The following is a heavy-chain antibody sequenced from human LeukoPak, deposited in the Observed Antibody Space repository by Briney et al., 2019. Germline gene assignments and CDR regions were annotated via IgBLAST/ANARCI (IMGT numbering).Heavy chain of an antibody. CDR3: ARDRYDILTGYYMYFDY. J-gene: IGHJ4*02. Sequence: TGGSLRLSCAASGFSFSSYGMHWVRQAPGKGLGWVAVIWYDGSNKYYADSVKGRFTISRDNSKNTLFLQMNSLRAEDTAVYYCARDRYDILTGYYMYFDYWSQGSLVTVSS. CDR1: GFSFSSYG. D-gene: IGHD3-9*01. CDR2: IWYDGSNK. V-gene: IGHV3-33*01.